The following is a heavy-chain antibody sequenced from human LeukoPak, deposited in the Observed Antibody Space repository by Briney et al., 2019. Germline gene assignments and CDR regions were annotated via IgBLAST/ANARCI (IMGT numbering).Heavy chain of an antibody. Sequence: KSSETLSLTCTVSGYSISSGYYWGWIRQPAGKGLEWIGRIYTSGSTNYNPSLKSRVTMSVDTSKNQFSLKLSSVTAADTAVYYCARSESVTGTVIDPWGQGTLVTVSS. D-gene: IGHD1-7*01. J-gene: IGHJ5*02. CDR1: GYSISSGYY. CDR2: IYTSGST. V-gene: IGHV4-4*07. CDR3: ARSESVTGTVIDP.